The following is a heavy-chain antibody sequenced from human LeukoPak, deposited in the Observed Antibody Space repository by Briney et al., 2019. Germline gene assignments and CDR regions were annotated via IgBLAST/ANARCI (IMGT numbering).Heavy chain of an antibody. CDR3: AKDRMRGPPDWFDP. D-gene: IGHD2-15*01. J-gene: IGHJ5*02. V-gene: IGHV3-21*01. Sequence: GGSLRLSCAASGFTFSSYSMNWVRQAPGKGLEWVSSISSSSSYIYYADSVKGRFTISRDNAKNSLYLQMNSLRAEDTAVYYCAKDRMRGPPDWFDPWGQGTLVTVSS. CDR1: GFTFSSYS. CDR2: ISSSSSYI.